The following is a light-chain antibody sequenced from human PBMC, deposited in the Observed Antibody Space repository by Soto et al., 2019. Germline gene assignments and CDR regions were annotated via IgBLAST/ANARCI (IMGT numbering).Light chain of an antibody. V-gene: IGKV3-15*01. CDR1: QSLSSN. CDR3: YQYNDWPPA. J-gene: IGKJ1*01. Sequence: EIVMTQSPATLSVSPGERATLSCRASQSLSSNLAWYQQKPGQAPRLLIYGASTRATGIPARFSGSGSGTEFTLTISSLQSEDFAVYYCYQYNDWPPAFGQGTKVEVK. CDR2: GAS.